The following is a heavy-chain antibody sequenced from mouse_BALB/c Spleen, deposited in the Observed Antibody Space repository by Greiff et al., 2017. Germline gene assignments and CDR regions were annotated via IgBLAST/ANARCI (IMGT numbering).Heavy chain of an antibody. J-gene: IGHJ2*01. Sequence: DVKLVESGGDLVKPGGSLKLSCAASGFTFSSYGMSWVRQTPDKRLEWVATISSGGSYTYYPDSVKGRFTISRDNAKNTLYLQMSSLKSEDTAMYYCARDNYYFDYWGQGTTLTVSS. D-gene: IGHD1-3*01. CDR2: ISSGGSYT. V-gene: IGHV5-6*02. CDR1: GFTFSSYG. CDR3: ARDNYYFDY.